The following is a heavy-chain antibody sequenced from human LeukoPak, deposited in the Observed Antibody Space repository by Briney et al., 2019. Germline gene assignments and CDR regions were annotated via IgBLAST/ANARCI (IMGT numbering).Heavy chain of an antibody. CDR2: IIPILGIA. CDR3: AREITGDEAFDY. D-gene: IGHD7-27*01. J-gene: IGHJ4*02. CDR1: GGTFSSYA. V-gene: IGHV1-69*04. Sequence: ASVKVSCKASGGTFSSYAISWVRQAPGQGLEWMGRIIPILGIANYAQKFQGRVTITADKSTSTAYMELSSLRSEDTAVYYCAREITGDEAFDYWGQGTLVTVSS.